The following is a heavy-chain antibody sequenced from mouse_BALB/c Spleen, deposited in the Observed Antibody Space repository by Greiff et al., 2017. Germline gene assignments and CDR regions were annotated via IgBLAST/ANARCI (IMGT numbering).Heavy chain of an antibody. CDR3: AKGDSSVSLDY. D-gene: IGHD3-2*01. J-gene: IGHJ4*01. CDR1: GYTFTDYW. V-gene: IGHV1-69*01. Sequence: QVQLQQPGAELVMPGASVKMSCKASGYTFTDYWMHWVKQRPGQGLEWIGAIDTSDSYTSYNQKFKGKATLTVDESSSTAYMQLSSLTSEDSAVYYCAKGDSSVSLDYWGQGTSVTVSS. CDR2: IDTSDSYT.